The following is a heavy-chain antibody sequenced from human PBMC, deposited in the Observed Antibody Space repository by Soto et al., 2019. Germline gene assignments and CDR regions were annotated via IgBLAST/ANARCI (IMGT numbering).Heavy chain of an antibody. CDR3: ARGIRSYYFDY. Sequence: SETLSLTCTVSGGSISSGGYYWIWIRQHPGKGLEWIGYIYYSGSTYYNPSLKSRVTISVDTSKNQFSLKLSSVTAADTAVYYCARGIRSYYFDYWGQGTLVTVSS. CDR2: IYYSGST. V-gene: IGHV4-31*03. J-gene: IGHJ4*02. CDR1: GGSISSGGYY. D-gene: IGHD3-3*02.